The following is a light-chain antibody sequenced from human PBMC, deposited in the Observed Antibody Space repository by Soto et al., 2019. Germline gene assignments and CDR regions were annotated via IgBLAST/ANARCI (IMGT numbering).Light chain of an antibody. CDR3: CSYTGNNHVV. Sequence: QSVLTQPDSVSGSPGQSITISCTGTSSDVGGYNYVSWYQQHPGKAPKLVIYEVTKPPSGVPNRFSGSKSGNTASQTISGLQAEDETDYYCCSYTGNNHVVFGGGTKLTV. V-gene: IGLV2-14*01. CDR2: EVT. CDR1: SSDVGGYNY. J-gene: IGLJ2*01.